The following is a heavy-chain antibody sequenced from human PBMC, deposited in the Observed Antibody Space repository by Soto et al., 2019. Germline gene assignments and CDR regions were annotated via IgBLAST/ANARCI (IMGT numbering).Heavy chain of an antibody. D-gene: IGHD3-10*01. Sequence: QVQLVQSGAEVKKPGSSVKVSCKASGGTFSSYAISWVRQAPGQGLEWMGGIIPIFGTANYAQKFQCRVTITGDESTSKAYMELSRLRCEDTAVYYCARLVGFGDRDLDYGGQGTLVTVSS. CDR1: GGTFSSYA. V-gene: IGHV1-69*01. J-gene: IGHJ4*02. CDR3: ARLVGFGDRDLDY. CDR2: IIPIFGTA.